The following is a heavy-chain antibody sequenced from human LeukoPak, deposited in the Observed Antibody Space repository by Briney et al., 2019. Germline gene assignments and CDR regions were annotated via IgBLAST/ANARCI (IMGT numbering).Heavy chain of an antibody. CDR1: GFTFDDYG. V-gene: IGHV3-20*04. J-gene: IGHJ6*03. CDR2: INWNGGST. Sequence: PGGSLRLSCATSGFTFDDYGMSWVRQAPGKGLEWVSGINWNGGSTGYADSVKGRFTISRDNAKNSLYLQMNSLRAEDTALYYCARASRIAAPSYYYYYDYMDVWGKGTTVTVS. D-gene: IGHD6-6*01. CDR3: ARASRIAAPSYYYYYDYMDV.